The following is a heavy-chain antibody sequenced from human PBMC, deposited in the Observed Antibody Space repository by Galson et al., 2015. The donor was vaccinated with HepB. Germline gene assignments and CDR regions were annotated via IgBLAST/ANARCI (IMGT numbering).Heavy chain of an antibody. V-gene: IGHV1-69*06. CDR2: VIPIFGRV. CDR1: GGTFTSYP. Sequence: SVKVSCKASGGTFTSYPIAWVRQAPGQGLEWMGGVIPIFGRVNYAQKFQGRVAITADKSTSTAYMEFSSLRSEDTAVYYCARDLDRGYYYDSSGYYVQDAFDIWGQGTVITVSS. D-gene: IGHD3-22*01. CDR3: ARDLDRGYYYDSSGYYVQDAFDI. J-gene: IGHJ3*02.